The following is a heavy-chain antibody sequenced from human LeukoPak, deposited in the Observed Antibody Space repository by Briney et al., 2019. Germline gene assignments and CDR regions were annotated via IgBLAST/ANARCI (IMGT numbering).Heavy chain of an antibody. CDR3: ARVGDGYTLDY. D-gene: IGHD5-24*01. J-gene: IGHJ4*02. V-gene: IGHV4-59*01. CDR1: GGSISSYY. CDR2: IYYSGST. Sequence: SETLSLTCTVPGGSISSYYWSWIRQPPGKGLEWTGYIYYSGSTNYNPSLKSRVTISVDTSKNQFSLKLSSVTAADTAVYYCARVGDGYTLDYWGQGTLVTVSS.